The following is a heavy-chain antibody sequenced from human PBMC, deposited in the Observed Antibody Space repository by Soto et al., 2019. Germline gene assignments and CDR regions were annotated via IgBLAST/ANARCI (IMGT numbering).Heavy chain of an antibody. CDR2: IRNKANSYTT. J-gene: IGHJ4*02. CDR3: VAYSYGRFDY. CDR1: GFTFSDYY. V-gene: IGHV3-72*01. Sequence: EVQLVESGGGLVQPGGSLRLSCAASGFTFSDYYMDWVRQAPGKGLEWVGRIRNKANSYTTDHAVSVKGRFTISREDPSTSVYLQMNTLKPEDTAAHYCVAYSYGRFDYWGQGTLVTVSS. D-gene: IGHD5-18*01.